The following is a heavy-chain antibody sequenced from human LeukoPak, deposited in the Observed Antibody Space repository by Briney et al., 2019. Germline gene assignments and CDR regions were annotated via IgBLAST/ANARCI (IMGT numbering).Heavy chain of an antibody. CDR1: GGSISSYY. J-gene: IGHJ5*02. V-gene: IGHV4-4*07. Sequence: PSETLSLTCTVSGGSISSYYWSWIRQPAGKGLEWIGRIYTSGSTNYNPSLKSRVTMSVDTSKNQFSLKLSSVTAADTAVYYCARDAFGGIPNWFDPWGQGTLVTVSS. D-gene: IGHD3-16*01. CDR3: ARDAFGGIPNWFDP. CDR2: IYTSGST.